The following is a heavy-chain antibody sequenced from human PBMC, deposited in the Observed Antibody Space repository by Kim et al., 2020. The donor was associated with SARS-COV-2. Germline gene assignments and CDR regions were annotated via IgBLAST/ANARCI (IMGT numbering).Heavy chain of an antibody. D-gene: IGHD6-13*01. Sequence: GESLKISCKGSGYSFTSYWISWVRQMPGKGLEWMGRIDPSDSYTNYSPSFQGHVTISADKSISTAYLQWSSLKASDTAMYYCARQGGEIAAAGGWFDPWGQGTLVTVSS. CDR2: IDPSDSYT. J-gene: IGHJ5*02. CDR3: ARQGGEIAAAGGWFDP. CDR1: GYSFTSYW. V-gene: IGHV5-10-1*01.